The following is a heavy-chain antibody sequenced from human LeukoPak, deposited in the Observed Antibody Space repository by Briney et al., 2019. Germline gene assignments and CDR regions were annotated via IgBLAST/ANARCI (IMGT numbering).Heavy chain of an antibody. D-gene: IGHD2-2*02. V-gene: IGHV3-23*01. Sequence: QAGGSLRLSCAASGFTFSSYAMSWVRQAPGKGLEWVSAISGSGGSTYYADSVKGRFTISRDNSKNTLYLQMNSLRAEDTAVYYCAKSSVPAAIHPYYYGMDVWGQGTTVTVSS. CDR3: AKSSVPAAIHPYYYGMDV. CDR1: GFTFSSYA. CDR2: ISGSGGST. J-gene: IGHJ6*02.